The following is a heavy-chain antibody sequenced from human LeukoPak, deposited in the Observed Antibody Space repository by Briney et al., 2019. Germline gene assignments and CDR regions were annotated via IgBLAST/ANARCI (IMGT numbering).Heavy chain of an antibody. CDR1: GYTFTGYY. CDR3: ATSFRVYGSGSYDY. Sequence: ASVKVSCKASGYTFTGYYMHWVRQAPGQGLEWMGWINPNSGGTNYAQKFQGRVTMTRGTSISTAYMELSRLRSDDTAVYYCATSFRVYGSGSYDYWGQGTLVTVSS. J-gene: IGHJ4*02. CDR2: INPNSGGT. D-gene: IGHD3-10*01. V-gene: IGHV1-2*02.